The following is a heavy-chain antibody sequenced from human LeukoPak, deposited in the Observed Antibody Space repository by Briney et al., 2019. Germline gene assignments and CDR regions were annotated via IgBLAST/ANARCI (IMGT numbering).Heavy chain of an antibody. CDR1: GFTFDDYA. CDR2: ISWDGGST. CDR3: AKDDGSSGWYGGSSDY. D-gene: IGHD6-19*01. J-gene: IGHJ4*02. Sequence: GGSLRLSCAASGFTFDDYAMHWVRQAPGKGLEWVSLISWDGGSTYYADSVKGRFTISRDNSKNSLYLQMNSLRTEDTALYYCAKDDGSSGWYGGSSDYWGQGTLVTVSS. V-gene: IGHV3-43*02.